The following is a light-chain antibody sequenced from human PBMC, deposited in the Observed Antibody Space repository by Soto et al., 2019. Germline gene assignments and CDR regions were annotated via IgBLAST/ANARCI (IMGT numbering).Light chain of an antibody. CDR3: QHYNSYPWT. J-gene: IGKJ1*01. Sequence: DIQMTQSPSTLSASIGDRVTITCRASQTINNWLAWYQQKPGKAPNLLIYHASNLETGVPSRFSGSAFGTEFTLTISSLQPDDFATYYCQHYNSYPWTFGQGTKVEIK. V-gene: IGKV1-5*01. CDR2: HAS. CDR1: QTINNW.